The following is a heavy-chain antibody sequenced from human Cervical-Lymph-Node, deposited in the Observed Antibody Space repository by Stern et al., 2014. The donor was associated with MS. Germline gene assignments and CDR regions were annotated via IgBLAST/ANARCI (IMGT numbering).Heavy chain of an antibody. D-gene: IGHD2-21*01. CDR2: ISGGGTFV. J-gene: IGHJ4*02. CDR1: GFSFSDHY. V-gene: IGHV3-11*01. Sequence: DQLVESGGGLVKPGGSLRLSCVASGFSFSDHYMSWIRQAPGKGPECISYISGGGTFVNYADSVKGRFTISRDNAKDSLYLQMDSLRAEDTAVYYCSREPRLTDYWGQGTLVSVSS. CDR3: SREPRLTDY.